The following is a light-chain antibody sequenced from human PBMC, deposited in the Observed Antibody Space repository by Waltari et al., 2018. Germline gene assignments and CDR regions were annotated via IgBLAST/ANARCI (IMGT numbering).Light chain of an antibody. J-gene: IGLJ3*02. CDR1: HSGNPN. Sequence: SLELTQPSSVSLSPGQTATITCSADHSGNPNVCWYQQQPGRSPVLVIYQDYKRRSGISERFSGSYSGNTATLTISETQSVDEGDYFCLAWDRGCSWVVGGGTKVTVL. CDR3: LAWDRGCSWV. V-gene: IGLV3-1*01. CDR2: QDY.